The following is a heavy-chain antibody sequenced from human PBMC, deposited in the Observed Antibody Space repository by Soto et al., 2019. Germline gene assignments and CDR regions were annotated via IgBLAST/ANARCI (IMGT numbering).Heavy chain of an antibody. D-gene: IGHD1-26*01. CDR3: ARDMEKGGGSAGFDY. CDR2: INPKSGGT. J-gene: IGHJ4*02. CDR1: GYTFTVYY. Sequence: ASVKVSCKASGYTFTVYYMHWVRQAPGQGLEWMGWINPKSGGTMYPQKFQGRVTMTWDTSISTAYMALTRLRSDDTAVYYCARDMEKGGGSAGFDYWGQGTLVTVSS. V-gene: IGHV1-2*02.